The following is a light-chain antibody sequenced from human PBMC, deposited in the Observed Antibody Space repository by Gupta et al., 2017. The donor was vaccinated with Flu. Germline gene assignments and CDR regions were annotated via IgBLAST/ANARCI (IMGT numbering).Light chain of an antibody. J-gene: IGKJ1*01. Sequence: DIQMTQSPSSLSASVGDRVTITCWTSQSIASDLNWYQQKPGKAPKLLIYGASSLESGVPSRFSGSGSGTDFTITISSLQPEDVATYYCQQSHSTPLTFGQGTKVEI. CDR2: GAS. CDR1: QSIASD. CDR3: QQSHSTPLT. V-gene: IGKV1-39*01.